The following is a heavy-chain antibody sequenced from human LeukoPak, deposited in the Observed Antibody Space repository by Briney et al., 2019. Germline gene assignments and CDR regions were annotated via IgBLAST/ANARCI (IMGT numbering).Heavy chain of an antibody. CDR3: AKDPGGSYYYDSSGYFPYYFDY. V-gene: IGHV3-23*01. Sequence: PGGSLRPSCAASGFTFSSYAMSWVRQAPGKGLEWVSAISGSGGSTYYADSVKGRFTISRDNSKNTLYLQMNSLRAEDTAVYYCAKDPGGSYYYDSSGYFPYYFDYWGQGTLVTVSS. J-gene: IGHJ4*02. CDR2: ISGSGGST. D-gene: IGHD3-22*01. CDR1: GFTFSSYA.